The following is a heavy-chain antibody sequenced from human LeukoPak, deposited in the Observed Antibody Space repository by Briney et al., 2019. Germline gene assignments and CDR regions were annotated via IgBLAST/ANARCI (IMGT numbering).Heavy chain of an antibody. V-gene: IGHV1-69*05. Sequence: ASVKVSCKASGGTFSSYAISWVRQAPGQGLEWMGGIIPIFGTANYAQKFQGRVTMTTDTSTSTAYMELRSLRSDDTAVYYCARDLPLRHCTNGVCPPGYWGQGTLVTVSS. CDR1: GGTFSSYA. J-gene: IGHJ4*02. CDR3: ARDLPLRHCTNGVCPPGY. CDR2: IIPIFGTA. D-gene: IGHD2-8*01.